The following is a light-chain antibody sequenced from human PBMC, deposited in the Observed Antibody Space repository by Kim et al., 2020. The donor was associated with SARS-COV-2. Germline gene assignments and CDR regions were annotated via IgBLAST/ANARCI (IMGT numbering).Light chain of an antibody. Sequence: DIQMTQSPSSLSASVGDRVTITCQASQDISNYLNWYQQKPGKAPKLLIYDASNLETGVPSRFSGSGSGTDFTFTISSLQPEDIATYYWLFGPGTKVDIK. CDR1: QDISNY. CDR3: L. V-gene: IGKV1-33*01. CDR2: DAS. J-gene: IGKJ3*01.